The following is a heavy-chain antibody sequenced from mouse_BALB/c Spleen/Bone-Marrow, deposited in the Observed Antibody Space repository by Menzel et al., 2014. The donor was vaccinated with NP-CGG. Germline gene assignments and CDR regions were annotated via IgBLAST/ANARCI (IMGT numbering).Heavy chain of an antibody. CDR2: IWAGGST. CDR1: GFSLTSYG. Sequence: VKLVESGPGLVAPSQSLSITCTVSGFSLTSYGVHWVRQPPGKGLEWLGVIWAGGSTNYNSALMSRLSISKDNSKSQVFLKMNSLQTDDTAMYYCARDYGSSYYAMDYWGQGTLVTVSS. J-gene: IGHJ4*01. V-gene: IGHV2-9*02. CDR3: ARDYGSSYYAMDY. D-gene: IGHD1-1*01.